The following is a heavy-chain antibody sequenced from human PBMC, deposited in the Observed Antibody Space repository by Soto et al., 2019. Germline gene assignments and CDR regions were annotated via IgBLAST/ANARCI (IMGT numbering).Heavy chain of an antibody. V-gene: IGHV3-23*01. Sequence: PGGSLRLSCASSGFTFSRYALSWVRQAPGKGLEWVSGISGSGGTTYNAESVKGRFTISRDNSKNTLYLQMNNLRAEDTAVYYCAKGYYDFWSSYSGFDNWGQGTLVTVSS. CDR1: GFTFSRYA. D-gene: IGHD3-3*01. CDR3: AKGYYDFWSSYSGFDN. J-gene: IGHJ4*02. CDR2: ISGSGGTT.